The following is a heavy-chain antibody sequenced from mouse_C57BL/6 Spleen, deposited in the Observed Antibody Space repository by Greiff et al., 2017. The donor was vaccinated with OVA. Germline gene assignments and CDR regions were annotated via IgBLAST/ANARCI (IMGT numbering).Heavy chain of an antibody. CDR1: GFNIKDDY. J-gene: IGHJ1*03. D-gene: IGHD3-3*01. V-gene: IGHV14-4*01. Sequence: VHVKQSGAELVRPGASVKLSCTASGFNIKDDYMHWVKQRPEQGLEWIGWIDPENGDTEYASKFQGKATITADTSSNTAYLQLSSLTSEDTAVYYCTTEGPYFDVWGTGTTVTVSS. CDR3: TTEGPYFDV. CDR2: IDPENGDT.